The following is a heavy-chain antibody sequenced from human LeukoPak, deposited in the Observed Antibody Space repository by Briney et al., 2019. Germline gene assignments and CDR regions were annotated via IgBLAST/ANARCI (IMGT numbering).Heavy chain of an antibody. J-gene: IGHJ4*02. CDR2: INPNSGGT. V-gene: IGHV1-2*02. CDR1: GYTFTGYS. Sequence: GASVKVSCKASGYTFTGYSMHWVRQAPGQRLEWMGWINPNSGGTNYAQKFQGRVTMTRDTSITTAYMELSRLRLDDTAVYYCARGPGHYDALQRDFDSWGQGTLVTVSS. D-gene: IGHD3-22*01. CDR3: ARGPGHYDALQRDFDS.